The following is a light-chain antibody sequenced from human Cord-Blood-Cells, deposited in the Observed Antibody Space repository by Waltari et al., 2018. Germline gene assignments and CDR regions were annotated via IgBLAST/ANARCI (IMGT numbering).Light chain of an antibody. Sequence: QSALTQPASVSGSPGQSITISCTGTSSDVGGYNYVSWYQQHPGKAPKLMIYDVSNRPSGVSNRFSGSKSGKTASLTISGLQAEDEADYYCSSYTSSSTHYVFGTGTKVTVL. CDR3: SSYTSSSTHYV. V-gene: IGLV2-14*01. J-gene: IGLJ1*01. CDR1: SSDVGGYNY. CDR2: DVS.